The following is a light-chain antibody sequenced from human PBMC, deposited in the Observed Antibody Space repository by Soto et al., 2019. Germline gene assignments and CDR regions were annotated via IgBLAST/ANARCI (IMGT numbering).Light chain of an antibody. Sequence: QSVLAQPASVSGSPGQSITISCTGSSSDVGDYEYASWYQQHPDRAPKLIIYEVTHRPSGVSNRFSGSKSGNTASLSISGLQAEVGADYYCSSYSSSNSGVFGEGNK. CDR1: SSDVGDYEY. V-gene: IGLV2-14*01. J-gene: IGLJ2*01. CDR3: SSYSSSNSGV. CDR2: EVT.